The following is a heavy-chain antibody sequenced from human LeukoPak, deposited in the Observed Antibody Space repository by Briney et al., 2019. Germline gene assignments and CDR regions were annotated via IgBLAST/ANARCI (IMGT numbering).Heavy chain of an antibody. J-gene: IGHJ6*02. CDR3: ARDHGYCIGGRCQPIQSFYFYYALDV. D-gene: IGHD2-15*01. CDR1: GFAFGTYA. Sequence: GGSLRLSCAASGFAFGTYAIHWVRQTPGKGLDWVAVMSYDGSRKYYADSVKGRFTISRDNHKNTVSLQMNNLRPEDTAVYSCARDHGYCIGGRCQPIQSFYFYYALDVWGRGTAVTVS. V-gene: IGHV3-30-3*01. CDR2: MSYDGSRK.